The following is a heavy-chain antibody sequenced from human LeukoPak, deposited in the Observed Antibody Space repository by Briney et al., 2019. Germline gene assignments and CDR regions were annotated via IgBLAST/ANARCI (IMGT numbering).Heavy chain of an antibody. J-gene: IGHJ4*02. D-gene: IGHD3-10*01. CDR1: GFTVSSNY. CDR2: IYSGGST. Sequence: PGGPLRLSCAASGFTVSSNYMSWVRQAPGKGLEWVSDIYSGGSTYYADAVKGRFTISRDNSKKPLSLQMNSLRAPDTAVYYCAIGEFDTGVDYWGQGTLVTVSS. CDR3: AIGEFDTGVDY. V-gene: IGHV3-53*01.